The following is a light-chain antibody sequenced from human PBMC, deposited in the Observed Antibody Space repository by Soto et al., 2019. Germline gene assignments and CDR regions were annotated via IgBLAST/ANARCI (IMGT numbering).Light chain of an antibody. CDR1: SSNIGAGYD. CDR3: QSYDTSLSGVI. CDR2: ADN. V-gene: IGLV1-40*01. Sequence: QSVLTQTPSVSGAPGQKITMSCTRSSSNIGAGYDVHWYQQIPGAAPRLLIYADNNRPSGVPDRFSASKSGTSASLAITGLQGEDEANYYCQSYDTSLSGVIFGAGTKLTVL. J-gene: IGLJ2*01.